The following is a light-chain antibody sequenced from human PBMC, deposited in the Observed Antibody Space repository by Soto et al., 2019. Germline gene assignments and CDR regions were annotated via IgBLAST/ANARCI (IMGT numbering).Light chain of an antibody. CDR3: LQHNSYPSIT. J-gene: IGKJ5*01. Sequence: DIQMSQSPSSLSASIGDRVTITCRASHAIRNDLGLYQQKPGKAPKRLIYAASSLQSGGPSRFSGSGSGTEFTLTISSLQPEDFATDYCLQHNSYPSITFGQGTRLEIK. V-gene: IGKV1-17*01. CDR2: AAS. CDR1: HAIRND.